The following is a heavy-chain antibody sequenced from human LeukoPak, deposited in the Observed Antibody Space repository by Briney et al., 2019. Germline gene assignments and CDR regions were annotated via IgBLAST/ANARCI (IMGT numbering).Heavy chain of an antibody. CDR2: IYYSGST. Sequence: PSETLSLTCTVSGGSISSSSYYRGWIRQPPGKGLEWIGSIYYSGSTYYNPSLKSRVTISVDTSKNQFSLKLSSVTAADTAVYYCASFKTRGVRRLYYFDYWGQGTLVTVSS. V-gene: IGHV4-39*01. CDR1: GGSISSSSYY. J-gene: IGHJ4*02. D-gene: IGHD3-10*01. CDR3: ASFKTRGVRRLYYFDY.